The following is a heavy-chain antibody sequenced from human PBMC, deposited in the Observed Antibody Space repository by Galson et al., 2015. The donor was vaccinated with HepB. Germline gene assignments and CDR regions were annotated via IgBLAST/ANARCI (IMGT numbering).Heavy chain of an antibody. V-gene: IGHV1-69*02. CDR1: GGTFRSYT. CDR3: TGGEYYGSSWFRGLYYYSMVD. J-gene: IGHJ6*02. CDR2: ITPILGIA. D-gene: IGHD6-13*01. Sequence: SVKVSCKASGGTFRSYTISWVRQAPGQGLEWMGRITPILGIANYAQKFQGRVTITADKSTSTAYMELSSLRSEDTAVYYCTGGEYYGSSWFRGLYYYSMVDVVQGTLVTVSS.